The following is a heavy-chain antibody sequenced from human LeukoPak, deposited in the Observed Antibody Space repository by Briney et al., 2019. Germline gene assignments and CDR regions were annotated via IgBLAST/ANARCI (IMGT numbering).Heavy chain of an antibody. Sequence: GGSLRLSCAASGFTFSSYWMSWVRRAPGKGLEWVANIKQDGSEKYYVDSVKGRFTISRDNAKNSLYLQMNSLRAEDTAVYYCARETTVNAFDIWGQGTMVTVSS. CDR2: IKQDGSEK. V-gene: IGHV3-7*01. CDR1: GFTFSSYW. J-gene: IGHJ3*02. CDR3: ARETTVNAFDI. D-gene: IGHD4-17*01.